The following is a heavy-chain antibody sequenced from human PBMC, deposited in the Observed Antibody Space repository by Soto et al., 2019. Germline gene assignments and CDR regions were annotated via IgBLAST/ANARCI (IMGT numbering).Heavy chain of an antibody. D-gene: IGHD3-22*01. Sequence: QVQLQESGPGLVKPSQTLSLTCTVSGGSISSGGYYWSWIRQHPGKGLEWIGYIYYSGSTYYNPALQIRVTRSVDTSKNQFSLKLSSVTAADTAVYYCARATTYYYDSSGYRFFDYWGQGTLVTVSS. V-gene: IGHV4-31*03. CDR1: GGSISSGGYY. J-gene: IGHJ4*02. CDR2: IYYSGST. CDR3: ARATTYYYDSSGYRFFDY.